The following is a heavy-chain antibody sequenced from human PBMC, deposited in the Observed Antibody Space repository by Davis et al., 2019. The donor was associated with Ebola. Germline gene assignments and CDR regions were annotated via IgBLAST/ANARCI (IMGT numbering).Heavy chain of an antibody. J-gene: IGHJ4*02. CDR1: GFTVSSMY. Sequence: GESPKISCAASGFTVSSMYMSWVRQAPGRGPEWVSVIYIGGNTYYADTVKGRFTISRDNSKNTLYLQMNSLRAEDTAVYYCAIYTVEIDFWGQGTLVTVSS. V-gene: IGHV3-66*01. D-gene: IGHD4-23*01. CDR2: IYIGGNT. CDR3: AIYTVEIDF.